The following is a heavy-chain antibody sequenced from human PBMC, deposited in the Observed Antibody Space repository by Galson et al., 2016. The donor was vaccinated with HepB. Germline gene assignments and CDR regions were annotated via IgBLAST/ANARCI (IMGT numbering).Heavy chain of an antibody. CDR2: MYSGGVT. Sequence: SLRLSCAASGFAFDRRALSWVRQAPGKRLEGVSVMYSGGVTNYGDSVKGRATISRDNSKNILYLQLNSLRVEDTGVYYCATHPEHPHGSSGGQGTLVTVSS. J-gene: IGHJ4*02. V-gene: IGHV3-66*01. D-gene: IGHD1/OR15-1a*01. CDR3: ATHPEHPHGSS. CDR1: GFAFDRRA.